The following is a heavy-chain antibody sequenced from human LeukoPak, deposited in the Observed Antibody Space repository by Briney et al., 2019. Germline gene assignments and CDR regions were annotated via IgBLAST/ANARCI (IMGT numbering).Heavy chain of an antibody. D-gene: IGHD3-10*01. CDR1: GFTFSSYA. V-gene: IGHV3-23*01. CDR2: ISGSGGST. CDR3: ASCLDRKITVVRGVTY. J-gene: IGHJ4*02. Sequence: GGSLRLSCAASGFTFSSYAMSWVRQAPGKGLEWVSAISGSGGSTYYADSVKGRFTISRDNSKNTLYLQMNSLRAEDTAVYYCASCLDRKITVVRGVTYWGQGTLVTVSS.